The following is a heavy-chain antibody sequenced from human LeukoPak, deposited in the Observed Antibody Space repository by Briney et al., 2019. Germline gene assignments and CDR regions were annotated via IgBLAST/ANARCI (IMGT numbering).Heavy chain of an antibody. D-gene: IGHD3-3*01. J-gene: IGHJ4*02. V-gene: IGHV1-2*06. CDR2: TNPNSGGS. CDR3: ARARITIFGVVYPPDY. Sequence: ASVKVSCKASGYTFTGYYMHWERQPPGQGLEWMGRTNPNSGGSNYAQKFQGRGSMTRDTSISTAYMELSRLRSDDTAVYYCARARITIFGVVYPPDYWGQGTLVTVSS. CDR1: GYTFTGYY.